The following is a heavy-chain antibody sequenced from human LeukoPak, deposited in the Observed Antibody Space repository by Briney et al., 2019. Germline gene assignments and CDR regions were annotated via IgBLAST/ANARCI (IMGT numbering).Heavy chain of an antibody. CDR2: IKTDGRTT. CDR1: GMTFSNHW. J-gene: IGHJ4*02. D-gene: IGHD3-22*01. Sequence: PGGSLRLSCAASGMTFSNHWMHWVRQAPGKGLVWASLIKTDGRTTIYADSVKGRFTISRDDGKSTLYLQMNSLRAEDTAIYYCTTGPSFGYEWWGQGTVVTVSS. CDR3: TTGPSFGYEW. V-gene: IGHV3-74*01.